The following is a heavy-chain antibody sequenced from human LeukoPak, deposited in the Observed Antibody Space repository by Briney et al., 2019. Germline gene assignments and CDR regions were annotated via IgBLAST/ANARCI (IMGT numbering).Heavy chain of an antibody. V-gene: IGHV3-74*01. J-gene: IGHJ4*02. CDR1: GFTFSSYW. CDR3: AREGYDIVFDY. Sequence: TGGSLRLSCAASGFTFSSYWTHWVRQAPGKGLVWVSRINSDGSSTSYADSVKGRFTISRDNAKNTLYQQMNSLRAEGTAVYYCAREGYDIVFDYWGQGTLVTVSS. D-gene: IGHD2-15*01. CDR2: INSDGSST.